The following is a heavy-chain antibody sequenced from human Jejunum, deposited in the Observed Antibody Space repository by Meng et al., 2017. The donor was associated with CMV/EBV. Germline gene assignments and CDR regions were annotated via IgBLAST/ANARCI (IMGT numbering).Heavy chain of an antibody. V-gene: IGHV3-7*01. D-gene: IGHD3-16*01. CDR3: ARDPFTGMDV. Sequence: SCAASGFTFSSYWLSWVRQAPGKGLEWVANIKQDGSEKYYVDSVKGRFTISRDNAKNSLYLQTNSLRAEDTAVYYCARDPFTGMDVWGQGTTVTVSS. J-gene: IGHJ6*02. CDR1: GFTFSSYW. CDR2: IKQDGSEK.